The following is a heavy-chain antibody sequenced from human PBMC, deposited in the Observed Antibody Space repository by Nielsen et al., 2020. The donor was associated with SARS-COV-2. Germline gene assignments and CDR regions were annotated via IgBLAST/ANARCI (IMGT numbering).Heavy chain of an antibody. Sequence: GALKISCSASGFTFSTYWMSWVRQAPGKGLEWVANIKPDGSEKYYVDSVKGRFTISRDNVKNSLDLQMNSLRAEDMAVYYCATNSDWRHDYWGQGTLVTVST. CDR2: IKPDGSEK. D-gene: IGHD6-19*01. V-gene: IGHV3-7*01. CDR1: GFTFSTYW. CDR3: ATNSDWRHDY. J-gene: IGHJ4*02.